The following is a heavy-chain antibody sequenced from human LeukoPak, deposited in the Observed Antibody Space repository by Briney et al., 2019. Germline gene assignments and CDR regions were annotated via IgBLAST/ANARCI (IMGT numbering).Heavy chain of an antibody. CDR3: ARLRLYYYDSSGYYYGYYFDY. J-gene: IGHJ4*02. D-gene: IGHD3-22*01. CDR1: GYTFTSYA. Sequence: ASVKVSCKASGYTFTSYAITWVRQAPGQGLEWMGWINTNTGNPTYAQGFTGRFVFSLDTSVSTAYLQISSLKAEDTAVYYCARLRLYYYDSSGYYYGYYFDYWGQGTLVTVSS. CDR2: INTNTGNP. V-gene: IGHV7-4-1*02.